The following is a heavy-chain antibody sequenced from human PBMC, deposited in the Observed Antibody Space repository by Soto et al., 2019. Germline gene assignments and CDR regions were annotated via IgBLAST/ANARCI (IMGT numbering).Heavy chain of an antibody. Sequence: EVHLLESGGGLVKPGGSLRLSCAASGFTFNSYAMNWVRQAPGKGLEWVSAISGSGGSTYYADSVKGRFTVSRDNAKNTLYLQMNSLRAEDTAVYYCAKGYSGWYFDYWGQGTPVTVSS. CDR3: AKGYSGWYFDY. V-gene: IGHV3-23*01. J-gene: IGHJ4*02. D-gene: IGHD6-19*01. CDR1: GFTFNSYA. CDR2: ISGSGGST.